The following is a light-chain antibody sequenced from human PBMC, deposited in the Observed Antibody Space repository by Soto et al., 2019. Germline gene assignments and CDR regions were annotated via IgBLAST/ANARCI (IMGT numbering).Light chain of an antibody. CDR1: SSDVGSYNL. Sequence: QSALTQPASVSGSPGQSITISCIGTSSDVGSYNLVSWYQQHPGKAPKVLIYEVTIRPSGVSDRFSGSKSGNTASLTVSGLQAEDEADYYCSSYTGGNPSYVFGTGTKLTVL. V-gene: IGLV2-14*02. CDR2: EVT. CDR3: SSYTGGNPSYV. J-gene: IGLJ1*01.